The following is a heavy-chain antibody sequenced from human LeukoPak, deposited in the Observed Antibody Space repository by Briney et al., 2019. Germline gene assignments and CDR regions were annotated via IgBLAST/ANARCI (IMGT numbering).Heavy chain of an antibody. Sequence: SETLSLTCTVSGGSISSCSYYWGWIRQPPGKGLEWIGSIYYSGSTYYNPSLKSRVTISVDTSKNQFSLKLSSVTAADTAVYYCARTHEIEYYFDYWGQGTLVTVSS. J-gene: IGHJ4*02. CDR2: IYYSGST. CDR1: GGSISSCSYY. V-gene: IGHV4-39*01. CDR3: ARTHEIEYYFDY. D-gene: IGHD2/OR15-2a*01.